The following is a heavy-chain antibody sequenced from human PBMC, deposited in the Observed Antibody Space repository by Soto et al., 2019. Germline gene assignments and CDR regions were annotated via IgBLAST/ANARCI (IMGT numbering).Heavy chain of an antibody. Sequence: SETLSLTCTVSGGSISSYYWSWIRQPPGKGLEWIGYIYYSGSTNYNPSLKSRVTISVDTSKNQFSLKLSSVTAADTAVYYCARHSRFYDYVWGSYRLGWFDPWGQGTLVTVS. V-gene: IGHV4-59*08. CDR1: GGSISSYY. CDR3: ARHSRFYDYVWGSYRLGWFDP. CDR2: IYYSGST. D-gene: IGHD3-16*02. J-gene: IGHJ5*02.